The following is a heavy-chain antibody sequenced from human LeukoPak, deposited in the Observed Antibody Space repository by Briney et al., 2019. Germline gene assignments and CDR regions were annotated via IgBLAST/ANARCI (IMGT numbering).Heavy chain of an antibody. J-gene: IGHJ3*02. D-gene: IGHD2-15*01. V-gene: IGHV4-39*07. Sequence: SEALSLTCTVSGGSISSSSYYWGWIRQPPGKGLEWIGSIYYSGSTYYNPSLKSRVTISVDTSKNQFSLKLSSVTAADTAVYYCARTKGYCSGGSCDHDAFDIWGQGTMVTVSS. CDR3: ARTKGYCSGGSCDHDAFDI. CDR2: IYYSGST. CDR1: GGSISSSSYY.